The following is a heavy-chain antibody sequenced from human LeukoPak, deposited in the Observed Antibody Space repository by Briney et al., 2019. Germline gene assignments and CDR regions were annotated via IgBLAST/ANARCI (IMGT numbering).Heavy chain of an antibody. CDR2: IYSGGST. Sequence: GGSLGLSCAASGFTVSSNYMSWVRQAPGKGLEWVSFIYSGGSTYYADSVKGRFTISRHNSKNTLYLQMNSLRAEDTAVYYCAREGVYYYGSGSSYYFDYWGQGTLVTVSS. CDR3: AREGVYYYGSGSSYYFDY. CDR1: GFTVSSNY. D-gene: IGHD3-10*01. V-gene: IGHV3-53*04. J-gene: IGHJ4*02.